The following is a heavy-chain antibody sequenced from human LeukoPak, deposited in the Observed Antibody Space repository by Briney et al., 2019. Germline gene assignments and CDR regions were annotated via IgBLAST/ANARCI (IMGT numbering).Heavy chain of an antibody. J-gene: IGHJ3*02. Sequence: GESLKISCKGSGYSFTSYWIGWVRQIPGKGLEWMGIIYPGDSDTRYSPSFQGQVTISADKSISTAYLQWSSLKASDTAMYYCARSMGVPNDAFDIWGQGTMVTVSS. CDR1: GYSFTSYW. CDR3: ARSMGVPNDAFDI. D-gene: IGHD3-16*01. CDR2: IYPGDSDT. V-gene: IGHV5-51*01.